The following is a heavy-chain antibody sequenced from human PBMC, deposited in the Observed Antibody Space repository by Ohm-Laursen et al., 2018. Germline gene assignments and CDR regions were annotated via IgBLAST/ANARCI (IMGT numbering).Heavy chain of an antibody. V-gene: IGHV3-23*01. D-gene: IGHD3-22*01. J-gene: IGHJ6*02. CDR3: AKTSGSSGYDDYYYYGMDV. Sequence: SLRLSCAASGFTFNNYAMSWVRQAPGKGLECVSGIRGSGESTYYADSVRGRFIISRDNSKNTLYLQMNTLRAEDTAVYYCAKTSGSSGYDDYYYYGMDVWGQGTTVTVSS. CDR2: IRGSGEST. CDR1: GFTFNNYA.